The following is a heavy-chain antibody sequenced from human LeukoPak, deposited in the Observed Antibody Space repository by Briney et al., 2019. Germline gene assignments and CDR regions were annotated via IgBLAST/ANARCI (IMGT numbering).Heavy chain of an antibody. Sequence: SETLSLTCTVSGGPLSSYYWSWIRQPPGKGLEWIGYIHYSGSTNSKPSLKSRVTISVDTSKNQFSLKLSSVSAADTAVYYCARSTSGGYYYALDYWGQGTLVTVSS. CDR2: IHYSGST. J-gene: IGHJ4*02. CDR3: ARSTSGGYYYALDY. CDR1: GGPLSSYY. D-gene: IGHD3-22*01. V-gene: IGHV4-59*08.